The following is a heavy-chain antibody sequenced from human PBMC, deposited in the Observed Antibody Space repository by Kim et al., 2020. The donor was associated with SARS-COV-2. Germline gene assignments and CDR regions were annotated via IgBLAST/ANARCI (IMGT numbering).Heavy chain of an antibody. J-gene: IGHJ5*02. V-gene: IGHV3-23*01. D-gene: IGHD6-13*01. CDR3: SKVGRYSRAELDH. CDR2: ISGVDTT. Sequence: GGSLRLSCAASGFSFSGYAMTWVRQASGKGLEWVALISGVDTTYYADSVKGRCTIFRETSKNTVYLPFNHLRVDNTAIYYWSKVGRYSRAELDHWGQG. CDR1: GFSFSGYA.